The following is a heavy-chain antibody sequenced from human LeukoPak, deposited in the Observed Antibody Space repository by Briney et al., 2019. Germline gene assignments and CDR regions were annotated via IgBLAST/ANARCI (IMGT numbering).Heavy chain of an antibody. CDR1: GGTFSSYA. Sequence: ASVKVSCEASGGTFSSYAISWVRQAPGQGLEWMGGIIPIFGTANYAQKFQGRVTITADESTSTAYMELSSLRSEDTAVYYCNVVVAATVLDYGGQGTLVTVSS. J-gene: IGHJ4*02. CDR3: NVVVAATVLDY. D-gene: IGHD2-15*01. V-gene: IGHV1-69*13. CDR2: IIPIFGTA.